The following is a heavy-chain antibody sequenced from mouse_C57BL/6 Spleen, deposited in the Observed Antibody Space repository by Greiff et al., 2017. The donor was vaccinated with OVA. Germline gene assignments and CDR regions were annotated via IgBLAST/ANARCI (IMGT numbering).Heavy chain of an antibody. CDR2: ISHLDYSN. Sequence: EVKLVESGGGLVQPGGSLKLSCAASGFTFSDYGMAWVRQAPRKGPEWVAFISHLDYSNYYADNVTGRFTISRENAKNTLYLEMSSLRSEDTAMYYCAIDYYGSSVWYFDVWGTGTTVTVSS. V-gene: IGHV5-15*01. CDR1: GFTFSDYG. CDR3: AIDYYGSSVWYFDV. J-gene: IGHJ1*03. D-gene: IGHD1-1*01.